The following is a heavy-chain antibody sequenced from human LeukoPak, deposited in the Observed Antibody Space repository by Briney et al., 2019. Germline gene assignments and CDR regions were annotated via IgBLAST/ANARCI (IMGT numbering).Heavy chain of an antibody. V-gene: IGHV4-34*01. CDR2: INHNGST. Sequence: SETLSLTCAVYGGSFSDYYWTWIRQPPGKGLEWLGDINHNGSTTYNPSLKSRDTISIDTSKNQFSLKLNSVTAADTAVYYCARRANDPVLPASTPFDSWGQGTLVTVSS. D-gene: IGHD2-2*01. J-gene: IGHJ4*02. CDR3: ARRANDPVLPASTPFDS. CDR1: GGSFSDYY.